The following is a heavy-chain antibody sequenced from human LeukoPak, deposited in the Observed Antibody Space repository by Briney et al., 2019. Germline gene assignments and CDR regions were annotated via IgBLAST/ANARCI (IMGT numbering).Heavy chain of an antibody. J-gene: IGHJ4*02. CDR1: GFTFSSYA. V-gene: IGHV3-23*01. Sequence: GGSLRLSCAASGFTFSSYAMSWVRQAPGKGLEWVSSITGDGGTTWYADSMKGRFTMSRDNAKNTLYLQMNSLRAEDTAVYYCARDWLGFTRFDAWGQGTLVTVSS. CDR3: ARDWLGFTRFDA. D-gene: IGHD2-2*01. CDR2: ITGDGGTT.